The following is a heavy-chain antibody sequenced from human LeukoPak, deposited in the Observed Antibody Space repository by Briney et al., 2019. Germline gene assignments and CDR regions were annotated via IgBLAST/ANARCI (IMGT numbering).Heavy chain of an antibody. J-gene: IGHJ4*02. CDR1: GGTFSSYA. CDR3: ARVKEMATIMGPTYYFDY. D-gene: IGHD5-24*01. CDR2: IIPIFGTA. Sequence: SVKVSCKASGGTFSSYAISWVRQAPGQGLEWMGGIIPIFGTANYAQKFQGRVTITAGESTSTAYMELSSLRSEDTAVYYCARVKEMATIMGPTYYFDYWGQGTLVTVSS. V-gene: IGHV1-69*13.